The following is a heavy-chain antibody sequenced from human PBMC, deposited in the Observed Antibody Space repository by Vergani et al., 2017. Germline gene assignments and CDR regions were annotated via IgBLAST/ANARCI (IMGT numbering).Heavy chain of an antibody. CDR2: ISGSGGST. J-gene: IGHJ4*02. V-gene: IGHV3-23*01. CDR1: GFTFSSYA. CDR3: ARGVCSSTSCYAYFDY. Sequence: EVQLLESGGGLVQPGGSLRLSCAASGFTFSSYAMSWVRQAPGKGLEWVSAISGSGGSTYYADSVKGRFTISRDNSKNTLYLQMNSLRAEDTAVYYCARGVCSSTSCYAYFDYWGQGTLVTVSS. D-gene: IGHD2-2*01.